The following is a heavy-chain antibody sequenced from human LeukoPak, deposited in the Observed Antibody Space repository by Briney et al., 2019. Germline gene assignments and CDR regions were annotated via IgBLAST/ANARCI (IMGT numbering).Heavy chain of an antibody. Sequence: SETLSLTCTVSGGSISSGDYYWSWIRQPPGKGLEWIGYIYYSGSTYYNPSLKSRVTISVDTSKNQFSLKLSSVTAADTAVYYCARGTQPKDAFDIWGQGTMVTVSS. J-gene: IGHJ3*02. V-gene: IGHV4-30-4*02. D-gene: IGHD2-2*01. CDR3: ARGTQPKDAFDI. CDR1: GGSISSGDYY. CDR2: IYYSGST.